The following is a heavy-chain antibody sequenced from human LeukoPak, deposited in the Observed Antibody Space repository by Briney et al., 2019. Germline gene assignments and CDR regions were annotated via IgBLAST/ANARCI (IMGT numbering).Heavy chain of an antibody. D-gene: IGHD6-19*01. CDR1: GGSFNSSSYY. CDR3: ARRSSGWIDY. J-gene: IGHJ4*02. CDR2: IYYSGST. Sequence: PSETLSLTCTVSGGSFNSSSYYWGWIRQPPGKGLEWIGSIYYSGSTYYNPSLKSRVTISVDTSKNQFSLKLSSVTAADTAVYYCARRSSGWIDYWGQGTLVTVSS. V-gene: IGHV4-39*07.